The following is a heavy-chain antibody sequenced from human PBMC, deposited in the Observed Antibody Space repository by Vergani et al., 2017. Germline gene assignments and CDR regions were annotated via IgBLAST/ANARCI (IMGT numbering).Heavy chain of an antibody. CDR3: VKDRGASIGFDD. V-gene: IGHV3-30*02. D-gene: IGHD2-2*01. J-gene: IGHJ4*02. CDR1: GFSFGSYG. Sequence: QVQLVESGGGVVQPGGSLRLSCAASGFSFGSYGMHWVRVRQAPGKGLEWLEYLRYDGTTKQYADSVKGRFTISRDNSKNMLYLQMDSLRPEDTAMFYCVKDRGASIGFDDWGQGTQVTVSS. CDR2: LRYDGTTK.